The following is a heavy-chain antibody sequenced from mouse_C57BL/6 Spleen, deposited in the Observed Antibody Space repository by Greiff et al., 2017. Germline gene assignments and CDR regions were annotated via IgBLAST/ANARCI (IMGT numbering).Heavy chain of an antibody. CDR2: IDPEDGET. CDR1: GFNIKDYY. Sequence: EVKLVESGAELVKPGASVKLSCTASGFNIKDYYMHWVKQRTEQGLEWIGRIDPEDGETKYAPKFQGKATITADTSSNTAYLQRSSLTSEDTAVYYCARYYGSSLFYFDYWGQGTTLTVSS. D-gene: IGHD1-1*01. V-gene: IGHV14-2*01. J-gene: IGHJ2*01. CDR3: ARYYGSSLFYFDY.